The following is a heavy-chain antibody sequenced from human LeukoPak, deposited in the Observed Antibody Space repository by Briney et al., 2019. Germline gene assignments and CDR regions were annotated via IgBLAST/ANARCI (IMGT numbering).Heavy chain of an antibody. Sequence: GGFLRLSCAASGFIFSSYAMSWVRQAPGKGLEWVSGISGSGAGTYYADSVKGRFAISRDNSKNTLYLHMSRLTAEDTAVYYCAKDDGYTDDWGQGALVTVSS. CDR3: AKDDGYTDD. D-gene: IGHD5-24*01. CDR1: GFIFSSYA. CDR2: ISGSGAGT. V-gene: IGHV3-23*01. J-gene: IGHJ4*02.